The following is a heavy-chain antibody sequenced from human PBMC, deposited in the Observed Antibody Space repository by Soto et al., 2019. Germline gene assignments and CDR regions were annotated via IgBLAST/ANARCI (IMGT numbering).Heavy chain of an antibody. CDR2: TYYRSKWYN. Sequence: SQTLSLTCAISGDSVSSNSAAWNWIRQSPSRGLEWLGRTYYRSKWYNDYAVSVKSRITINPDTSKNQFSLQLNSVTPEDTAVYYCARDWPRATVTTPYYYYMDVWGKGTTVTVSS. J-gene: IGHJ6*03. D-gene: IGHD4-17*01. CDR3: ARDWPRATVTTPYYYYMDV. CDR1: GDSVSSNSAA. V-gene: IGHV6-1*01.